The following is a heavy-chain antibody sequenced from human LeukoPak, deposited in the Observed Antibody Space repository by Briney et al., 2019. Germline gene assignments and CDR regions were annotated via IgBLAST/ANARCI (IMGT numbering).Heavy chain of an antibody. CDR3: ARHPTGYPNWFDS. D-gene: IGHD3-9*01. Sequence: SETLSLTCTVSGGSITTIPYNWGWIRQPPGKGLEWIGTISYVGTTYYEPSLKSRVTMSIDTPKNQFSLNLNSATAADTAVYYCARHPTGYPNWFDSWGQGTLVIVSS. J-gene: IGHJ5*01. CDR2: ISYVGTT. V-gene: IGHV4-39*01. CDR1: GGSITTIPYN.